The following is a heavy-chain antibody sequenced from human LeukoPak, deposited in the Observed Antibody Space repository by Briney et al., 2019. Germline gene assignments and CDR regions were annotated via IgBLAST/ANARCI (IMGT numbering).Heavy chain of an antibody. CDR3: AISYYYDSSGPYGVY. CDR2: ISAYNGNT. V-gene: IGHV1-18*01. CDR1: GYTFTSYG. J-gene: IGHJ4*02. Sequence: ASVKVSCKASGYTFTSYGISWVRQAPGQGLEWMGWISAYNGNTNYAQKLQGRVTMTTDTSTSTAYMELRSLRSDDTAVYYCAISYYYDSSGPYGVYWGQGTLVTVSS. D-gene: IGHD3-22*01.